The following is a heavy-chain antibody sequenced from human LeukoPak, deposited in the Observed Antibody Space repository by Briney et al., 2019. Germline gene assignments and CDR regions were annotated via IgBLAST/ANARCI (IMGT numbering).Heavy chain of an antibody. Sequence: GGSLRLSCAASGFTFSSYSMNWVRQAPGKGLEWVSSISSSSSYIYYADSVKGRFTISRDNSKNTLYLQMNSLRAEDTAVYYCARAGITIFGVVNAVDYWGQGTLVTVSS. CDR1: GFTFSSYS. J-gene: IGHJ4*02. D-gene: IGHD3-3*01. V-gene: IGHV3-21*01. CDR2: ISSSSSYI. CDR3: ARAGITIFGVVNAVDY.